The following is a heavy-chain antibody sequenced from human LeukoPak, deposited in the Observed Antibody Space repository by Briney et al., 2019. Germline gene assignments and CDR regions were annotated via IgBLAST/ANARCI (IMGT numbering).Heavy chain of an antibody. CDR1: GYTFTSYA. J-gene: IGHJ3*02. CDR3: ARERYYDSSGPDGAFDI. CDR2: INTNTGNP. V-gene: IGHV7-4-1*02. Sequence: ASVKVSCKASGYTFTSYAMNWVRQAPGQGLEWMGWINTNTGNPTYAQGFTGRFVFSLDTSVSTAYLQISSLKAEDTAVYYCARERYYDSSGPDGAFDIWGQGTMVIVSS. D-gene: IGHD3-22*01.